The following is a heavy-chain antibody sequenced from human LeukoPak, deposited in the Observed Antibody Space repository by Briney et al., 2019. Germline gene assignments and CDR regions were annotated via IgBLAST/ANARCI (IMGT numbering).Heavy chain of an antibody. CDR3: ARVMYYYDSSGYYYYFDY. CDR1: GYTFTGYY. D-gene: IGHD3-22*01. Sequence: ASVKVSCKASGYTFTGYYMHWVRQAPGQGLEWMGWINPNSGGTNYAQKFQGRVTMTRDTSISTAYMELSRLRSDDTAVYYCARVMYYYDSSGYYYYFDYWGQGTLVTVSS. J-gene: IGHJ4*02. V-gene: IGHV1-2*02. CDR2: INPNSGGT.